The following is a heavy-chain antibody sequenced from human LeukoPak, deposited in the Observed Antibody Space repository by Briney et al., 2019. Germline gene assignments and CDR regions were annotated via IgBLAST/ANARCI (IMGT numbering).Heavy chain of an antibody. Sequence: SETLSVTCTVSGGSISSSSYYWGWIRQPPGKGLEWIGRIYYSGSTYYNPSLKSRVTISVDTSKNQFFLKLSSVTAADTAVYYCARYIGGIAVAGPFDYWGQGTLVTVSS. J-gene: IGHJ4*02. D-gene: IGHD6-19*01. V-gene: IGHV4-39*07. CDR3: ARYIGGIAVAGPFDY. CDR2: IYYSGST. CDR1: GGSISSSSYY.